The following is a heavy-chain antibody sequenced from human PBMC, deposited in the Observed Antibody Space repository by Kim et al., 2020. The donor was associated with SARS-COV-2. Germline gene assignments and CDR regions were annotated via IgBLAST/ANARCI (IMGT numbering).Heavy chain of an antibody. CDR3: AKGATGSYDY. J-gene: IGHJ4*02. CDR2: ISGSGGVT. CDR1: GFAFSTYG. V-gene: IGHV3-23*01. Sequence: GGSLRLSCAASGFAFSTYGMSWVRQAPGMGLEWVSYISGSGGVTHYADSVKGRFTISRDNSKNTLYLQMNSLRAEDTAVFYCAKGATGSYDYWGQGTLVTVSS. D-gene: IGHD1-26*01.